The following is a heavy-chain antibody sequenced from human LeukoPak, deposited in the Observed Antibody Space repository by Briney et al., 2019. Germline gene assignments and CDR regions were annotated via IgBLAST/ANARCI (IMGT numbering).Heavy chain of an antibody. D-gene: IGHD1-26*01. CDR1: GFTFSSFA. Sequence: GGSLRLSCAASGFTFSSFAMDWVRQAPGKGLEWVSAISGSGDNTYYADSVKGRFTISRDNSKNTLYLQMNSLRAEDTAVYYCATNSGSYGYYFDYWGQGTLVTVSS. V-gene: IGHV3-23*01. CDR3: ATNSGSYGYYFDY. J-gene: IGHJ4*02. CDR2: ISGSGDNT.